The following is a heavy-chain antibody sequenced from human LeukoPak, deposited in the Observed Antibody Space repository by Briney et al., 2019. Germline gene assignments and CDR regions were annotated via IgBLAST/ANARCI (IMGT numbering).Heavy chain of an antibody. CDR3: ARGPRGYCSGGSCPWYYYMDV. CDR2: INPNSGNT. J-gene: IGHJ6*03. V-gene: IGHV1-8*03. CDR1: GYTFTGYY. D-gene: IGHD2-15*01. Sequence: ASVKVSCKASGYTFTGYYMHWVRQAPGQGLEWMGWINPNSGNTGYAQKFQGRVTITRNTSISTAYMELSSLRSEDTAVYYCARGPRGYCSGGSCPWYYYMDVWGKGTTVTVSS.